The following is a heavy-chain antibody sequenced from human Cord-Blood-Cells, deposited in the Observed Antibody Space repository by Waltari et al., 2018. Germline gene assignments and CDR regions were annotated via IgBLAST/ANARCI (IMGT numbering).Heavy chain of an antibody. CDR1: GFTFSSYS. CDR2: ISSSSSSI. CDR3: ATTTRAGFDY. V-gene: IGHV3-21*01. D-gene: IGHD1-7*01. Sequence: EVQLVESGGGLVKPGGSLRLSCAASGFTFSSYSMNWVRQAPGKGLEWVSSISSSSSSIYYADSVKGRFTISRDNAKNSLYLQMNSLRAEDTAVYYCATTTRAGFDYWGQGTLVTVSS. J-gene: IGHJ4*02.